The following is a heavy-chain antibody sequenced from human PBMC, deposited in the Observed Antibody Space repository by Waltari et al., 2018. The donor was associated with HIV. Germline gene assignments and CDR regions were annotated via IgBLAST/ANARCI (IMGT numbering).Heavy chain of an antibody. V-gene: IGHV1-2*02. J-gene: IGHJ3*02. CDR1: GYTFTGYY. Sequence: QVQLVQSGAEVKKPGASVKVSCKASGYTFTGYYMHWVRQAPGQGLEWMGWINPNSGGTNYAQKFKGRVTMTRDTSISTAYMELSRLRSDDTAVYYCARDIDSSGYYYGLDAFDIWGQGTMVTVSS. D-gene: IGHD3-22*01. CDR2: INPNSGGT. CDR3: ARDIDSSGYYYGLDAFDI.